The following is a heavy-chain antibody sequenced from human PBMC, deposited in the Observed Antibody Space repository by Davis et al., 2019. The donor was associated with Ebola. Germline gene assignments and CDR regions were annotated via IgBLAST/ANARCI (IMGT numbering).Heavy chain of an antibody. J-gene: IGHJ6*02. CDR1: GGSFSGYY. D-gene: IGHD4-11*01. CDR3: ARDWRLDSNYYYYYYGMDV. Sequence: SETLSLTCAVYGGSFSGYYWSWIRQPPGKGLEWIGYIYYSGSTNYNPSLKSRVTIPVDTSKNQFSLKLSSVTAADTAVYYCARDWRLDSNYYYYYYGMDVWGQGTTVTVSS. V-gene: IGHV4-59*01. CDR2: IYYSGST.